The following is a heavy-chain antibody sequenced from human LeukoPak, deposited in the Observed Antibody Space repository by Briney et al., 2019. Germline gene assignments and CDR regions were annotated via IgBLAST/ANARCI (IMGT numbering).Heavy chain of an antibody. CDR1: GGSISSSSYY. CDR3: ARGVIAIGWVAYYFDY. CDR2: IYYSGST. V-gene: IGHV4-39*07. J-gene: IGHJ4*02. D-gene: IGHD2-21*01. Sequence: SETLSLTCTVSGGSISSSSYYWGWIRQPPGKGLEWIGSIYYSGSTYYNPSLKSRVTISVDTSKNQFSLKLSSVTAADTAVYYCARGVIAIGWVAYYFDYWGQGTLVTVSS.